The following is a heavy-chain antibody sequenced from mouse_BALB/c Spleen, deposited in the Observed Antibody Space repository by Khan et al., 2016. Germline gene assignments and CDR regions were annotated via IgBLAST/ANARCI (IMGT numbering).Heavy chain of an antibody. CDR3: ARRGGNYYAMDY. V-gene: IGHV1-9*01. J-gene: IGHJ4*01. CDR1: GYTFSSYW. CDR2: ILPGSGST. Sequence: QVRLQQSGAELMKPGASVKISCKATGYTFSSYWIEWVKQRPGHGLEWIGEILPGSGSTNYNEKFKGKATFTADTSSNTAYMQLSSLTSEDSAVYYCARRGGNYYAMDYWGQGTSATVSS.